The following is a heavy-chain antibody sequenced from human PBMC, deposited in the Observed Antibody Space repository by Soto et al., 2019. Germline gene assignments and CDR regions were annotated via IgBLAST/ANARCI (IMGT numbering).Heavy chain of an antibody. V-gene: IGHV4-38-2*02. CDR1: GYSISSGYY. J-gene: IGHJ4*02. D-gene: IGHD6-13*01. CDR2: IYHSGST. CDR3: ARETPQGIAAAGQIDY. Sequence: SEALSLTCAVSGYSISSGYYWGWIRQPPGKGLEWIGSIYHSGSTYYNPSLKSRVTISVDTSKNQFSLKLSSVTAADTAVYYCARETPQGIAAAGQIDYWGQGTLVTVSS.